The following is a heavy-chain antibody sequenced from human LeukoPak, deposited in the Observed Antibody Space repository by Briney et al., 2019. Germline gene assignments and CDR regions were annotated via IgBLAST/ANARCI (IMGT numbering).Heavy chain of an antibody. CDR2: ISSSGSTI. D-gene: IGHD3-16*02. CDR1: GFTFSSYE. Sequence: GGSLRLSCAASGFTFSSYEMNWVRQAPGKGLKWVSYISSSGSTIYYAGSVKGRFTISRDNAKNSLYLQMNSLRAEDTAVYYCASAFIRYRFDYWGQGTLATVSS. CDR3: ASAFIRYRFDY. J-gene: IGHJ4*02. V-gene: IGHV3-48*03.